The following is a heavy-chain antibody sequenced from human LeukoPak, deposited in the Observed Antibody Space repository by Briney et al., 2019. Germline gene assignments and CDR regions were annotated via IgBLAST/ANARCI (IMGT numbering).Heavy chain of an antibody. Sequence: PPCGSLRLSCSASGFTFISYTMHWVRQAPGKGLESVSYISSSSTTICYADSVKGRFTISRDNAKNSLYLQMNSLRDEDTAVYYCARERIAVATSSFDYWGQGALVT. V-gene: IGHV3-48*02. CDR3: ARERIAVATSSFDY. CDR2: ISSSSTTI. D-gene: IGHD6-19*01. CDR1: GFTFISYT. J-gene: IGHJ4*01.